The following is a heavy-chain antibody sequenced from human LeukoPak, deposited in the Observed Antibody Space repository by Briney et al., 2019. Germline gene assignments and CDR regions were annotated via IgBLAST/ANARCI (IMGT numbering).Heavy chain of an antibody. V-gene: IGHV4-31*03. J-gene: IGHJ6*02. CDR2: IYYSGST. Sequence: SETLSLTCTVSGGSISSGGYYWSWIRQHPGKGLEWIGYIYYSGSTYYNPSLKSRVTISVDTSKNQFSLKLNSVTAADTAVYYCARAGYCSGGSCPNPYYYYYGMDVWGQGTTVTVSS. CDR1: GGSISSGGYY. D-gene: IGHD2-15*01. CDR3: ARAGYCSGGSCPNPYYYYYGMDV.